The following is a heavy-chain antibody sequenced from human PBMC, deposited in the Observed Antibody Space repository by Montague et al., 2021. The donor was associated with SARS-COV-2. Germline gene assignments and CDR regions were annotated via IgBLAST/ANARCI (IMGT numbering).Heavy chain of an antibody. CDR2: IPYYGSNK. V-gene: IGHV3-30-3*01. D-gene: IGHD1-14*01. Sequence: SLRLSCAASGFTFSSYAMHWVRQAPGKGLEWVAVIPYYGSNKYYADSVKGRFTISRDNSKNTLYLQMNSLRAEDTAVYYCAREEPTWAFDIWGQGTMVTVSS. CDR1: GFTFSSYA. CDR3: AREEPTWAFDI. J-gene: IGHJ3*02.